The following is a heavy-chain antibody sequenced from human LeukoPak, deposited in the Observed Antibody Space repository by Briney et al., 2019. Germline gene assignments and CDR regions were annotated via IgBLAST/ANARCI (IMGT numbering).Heavy chain of an antibody. CDR2: INPNTGGI. CDR1: GYXFTGYY. Sequence: ASMKVSCKSSGYXFTGYYIHWVRQAPGQGLEWLGWINPNTGGINYAQKFQGRVTMTRNTSISAAYMELSRLRSDDTDVYYCARDPYSNYFDYWGQGTLVTVSS. V-gene: IGHV1-2*02. J-gene: IGHJ4*02. D-gene: IGHD5-18*01. CDR3: ARDPYSNYFDY.